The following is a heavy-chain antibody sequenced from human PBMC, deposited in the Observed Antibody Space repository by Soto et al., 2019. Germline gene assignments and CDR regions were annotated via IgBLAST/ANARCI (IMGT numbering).Heavy chain of an antibody. CDR3: ARAAWGGTGTTDWFDP. Sequence: PSETLSLTCTVSGGSISSGGYYWSWIRQHPGKGLEWIGYIYYSGSTYYNPSLKSRVTISVDTSKNQFSLKLSSVTAADTAVYYCARAAWGGTGTTDWFDPWGQGTLVTVSS. J-gene: IGHJ5*02. CDR1: GGSISSGGYY. CDR2: IYYSGST. V-gene: IGHV4-31*03. D-gene: IGHD1-7*01.